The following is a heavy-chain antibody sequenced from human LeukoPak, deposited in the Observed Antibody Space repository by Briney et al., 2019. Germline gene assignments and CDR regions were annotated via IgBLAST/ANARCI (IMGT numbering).Heavy chain of an antibody. Sequence: PGGSPRLSCAASGFTFSSYWMSWVRQAPGKGLEWVATIRQDGSQKYYVDSVKGRFTISRDNAKNSLYLQMNSLRAEDTAVYYCARVYQGVAIFDGIDYWGQGTLVTVSS. V-gene: IGHV3-7*01. J-gene: IGHJ4*02. CDR1: GFTFSSYW. CDR3: ARVYQGVAIFDGIDY. CDR2: IRQDGSQK. D-gene: IGHD3-3*01.